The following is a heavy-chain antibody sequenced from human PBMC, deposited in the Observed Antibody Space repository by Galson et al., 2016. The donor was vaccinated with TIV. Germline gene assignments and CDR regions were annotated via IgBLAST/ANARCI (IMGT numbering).Heavy chain of an antibody. CDR1: EITVSRNY. J-gene: IGHJ6*02. CDR2: IWYDGSKK. CDR3: AKDRGCGGDCPHYYGMDV. D-gene: IGHD2-21*02. V-gene: IGHV3-30*02. Sequence: SLRLSCAASEITVSRNYMSWVRQAPGGGLEWVALIWYDGSKKYYTDSVKGRFTISRDNSKNTLYLQMDSLRPEDTAMYYCAKDRGCGGDCPHYYGMDVWGQGTTVTVSS.